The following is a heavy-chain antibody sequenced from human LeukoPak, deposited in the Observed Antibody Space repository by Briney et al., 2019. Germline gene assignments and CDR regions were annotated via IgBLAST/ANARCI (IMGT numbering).Heavy chain of an antibody. Sequence: PSETLSLTCAAYGGSFSGYYWSWIRQPPGKGLEWIGEINHSGSTNYNPSLKSRVTISVDTSKNQFSLKLSSVTAADTAVYYCARAGRIVGATCLDYWGQGTLVTVSS. CDR1: GGSFSGYY. J-gene: IGHJ4*02. CDR2: INHSGST. D-gene: IGHD1-26*01. V-gene: IGHV4-34*01. CDR3: ARAGRIVGATCLDY.